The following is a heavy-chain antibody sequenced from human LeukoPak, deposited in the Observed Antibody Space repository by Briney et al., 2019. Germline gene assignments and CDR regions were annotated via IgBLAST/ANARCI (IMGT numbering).Heavy chain of an antibody. CDR3: ARAGSGYCSGGSWCHLPGGVRSHYYYYMDV. V-gene: IGHV4-34*01. Sequence: SETLSPTCAVYGGSFSGYYWSWIRQPPGKGLEWIGEINHSGSTKYNPSLKSRVTISVDTSKNQFSLKLSSVTAADTAVYYCARAGSGYCSGGSWCHLPGGVRSHYYYYMDVWGKGTTVTISS. J-gene: IGHJ6*03. CDR1: GGSFSGYY. CDR2: INHSGST. D-gene: IGHD2-15*01.